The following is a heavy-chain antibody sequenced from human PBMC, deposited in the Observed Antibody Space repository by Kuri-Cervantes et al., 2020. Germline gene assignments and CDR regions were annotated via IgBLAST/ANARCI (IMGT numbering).Heavy chain of an antibody. CDR2: IIPIFGTA. CDR3: ARRAIAAAGTGAFDI. D-gene: IGHD6-13*01. J-gene: IGHJ3*02. Sequence: SVKVSCKASGGTFSSYAISWVRQAPGQGLEWMGGIIPIFGTANYAQKFQGWVTMTRDTSISTAYMELSRLRSDDTAVYYCARRAIAAAGTGAFDIWGQGTMVTVSS. CDR1: GGTFSSYA. V-gene: IGHV1-69*05.